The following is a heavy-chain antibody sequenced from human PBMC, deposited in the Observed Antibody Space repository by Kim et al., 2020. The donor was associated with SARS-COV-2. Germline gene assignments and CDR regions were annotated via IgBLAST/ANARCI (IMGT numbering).Heavy chain of an antibody. Sequence: SVKVSCKASGGTFSSYAISWVRQAPGQGLEWMGGIIPIFGTANYAQKFQGRVTITADESTSTAYMELSSLRSEDTAVYYCAVNYDSSGYYGGYWGQGTLVTVSS. D-gene: IGHD3-22*01. CDR2: IIPIFGTA. J-gene: IGHJ4*02. CDR3: AVNYDSSGYYGGY. V-gene: IGHV1-69*13. CDR1: GGTFSSYA.